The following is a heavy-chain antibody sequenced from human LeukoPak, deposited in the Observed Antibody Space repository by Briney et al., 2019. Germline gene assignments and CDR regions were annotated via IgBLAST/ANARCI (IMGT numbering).Heavy chain of an antibody. J-gene: IGHJ4*02. V-gene: IGHV4-38-2*02. CDR2: IYHGGIT. Sequence: SETLSLTCTVSGYSINSGYYWGWIRQPPGRGLDWIGIIYHGGITYYNPSLKSRVTISLDTSKNQFSLKLSSETAADTAVYYCMSNSLQGAYYFDYWGQGTLVTVSS. D-gene: IGHD4-23*01. CDR3: MSNSLQGAYYFDY. CDR1: GYSINSGYY.